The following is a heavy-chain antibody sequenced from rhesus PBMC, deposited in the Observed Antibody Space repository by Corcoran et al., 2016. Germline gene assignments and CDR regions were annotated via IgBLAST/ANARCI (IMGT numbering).Heavy chain of an antibody. CDR2: IASSGIT. V-gene: IGHV4S11*01. Sequence: QVQLQESGPGLVKPSETLSLTCAVSGGSISSSYWSWIRQAPGKGLEWIGRIASSGITSYNPSLKSRVTLSVDTSQNQFSMKLSSVTAADTAVYYCARQGPYGGYSFDYWGQGVLVTVSS. CDR1: GGSISSSY. J-gene: IGHJ4*01. D-gene: IGHD5-24*01. CDR3: ARQGPYGGYSFDY.